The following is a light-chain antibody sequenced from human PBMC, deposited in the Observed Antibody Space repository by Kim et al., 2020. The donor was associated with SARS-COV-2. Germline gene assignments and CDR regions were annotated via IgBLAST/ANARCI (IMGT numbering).Light chain of an antibody. J-gene: IGLJ2*01. V-gene: IGLV1-44*01. CDR3: AAWDDNLKAVV. Sequence: QSVLTQPPSVSETPGQRVTISFSGSGSNIGSTPVNWYQQLPGTAPKLLIYYSDQRPSGCNDRFSGSKSGTSASLAISGLQSEDEADYHCAAWDDNLKAVVFGGGTQLTVL. CDR2: YSD. CDR1: GSNIGSTP.